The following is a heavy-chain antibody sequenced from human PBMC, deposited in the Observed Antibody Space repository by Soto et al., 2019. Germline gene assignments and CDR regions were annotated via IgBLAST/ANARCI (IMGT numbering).Heavy chain of an antibody. V-gene: IGHV3-30-3*01. J-gene: IGHJ3*02. CDR1: RFTFSGYA. CDR2: ISYDGSNK. D-gene: IGHD1-20*01. Sequence: GGSLRLSCAASRFTFSGYAMPWVRQAPGKGLEWVAVISYDGSNKYYADSVRGRFTISRDRAKTSLYLQMNSLRGEDTAVYYCARKVIAGTPRGAFDIWGQGTRVTVSS. CDR3: ARKVIAGTPRGAFDI.